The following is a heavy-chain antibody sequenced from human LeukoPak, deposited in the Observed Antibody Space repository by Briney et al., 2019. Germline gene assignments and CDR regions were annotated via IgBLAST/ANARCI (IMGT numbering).Heavy chain of an antibody. J-gene: IGHJ4*02. V-gene: IGHV4-61*02. CDR2: IYTSGST. D-gene: IGHD3-10*01. CDR3: VGSIRTYYFDY. Sequence: SETLSLTCTVSGGSISSGSYYWSWIRQPAGKGLEWIGRIYTSGSTNYNPSLKSRVTISVDTSKNQFSLKLSSVTAADTAVYYCVGSIRTYYFDYWGQGTLVTVSS. CDR1: GGSISSGSYY.